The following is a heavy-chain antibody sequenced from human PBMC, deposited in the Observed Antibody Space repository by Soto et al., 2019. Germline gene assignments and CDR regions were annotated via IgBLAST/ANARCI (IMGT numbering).Heavy chain of an antibody. CDR3: ARSAGSSTRDYFDY. CDR1: GFTFSSYA. CDR2: ISYDGSNK. V-gene: IGHV3-30-3*01. D-gene: IGHD1-26*01. J-gene: IGHJ4*02. Sequence: GSLRLSCAASGFTFSSYAMHWVRQAPGKGLEWVAVISYDGSNKYYADSVKGRFTISRDNSKNTLYLQMNSLRAEDTAVYYCARSAGSSTRDYFDYWGQGTLVTVSS.